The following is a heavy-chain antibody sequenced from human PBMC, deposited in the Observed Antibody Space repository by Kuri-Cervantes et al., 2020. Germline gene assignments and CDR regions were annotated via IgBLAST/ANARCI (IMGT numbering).Heavy chain of an antibody. CDR2: IKQDGSEK. D-gene: IGHD3-22*01. J-gene: IGHJ3*02. Sequence: GGSLRLSCAASGFTFSSYWMSWVRQAPGKGLEWVANIKQDGSEKYYVDSVKGRFTISRDNAKNSLYLQMNSLRAEDTAVYYCARERYYDIGAFDIWGQGKMVTVSS. V-gene: IGHV3-7*03. CDR3: ARERYYDIGAFDI. CDR1: GFTFSSYW.